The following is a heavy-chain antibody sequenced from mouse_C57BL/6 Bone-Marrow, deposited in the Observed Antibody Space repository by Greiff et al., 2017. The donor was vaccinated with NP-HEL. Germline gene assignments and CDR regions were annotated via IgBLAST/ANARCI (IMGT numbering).Heavy chain of an antibody. CDR3: TRKGSLITTVVASDY. Sequence: QVHVKQSGAELVRPGASVTLSCKASGYTFTDYEMHWVKQTPVHGLEWIGAIDPETGGTAYNQKFKGKAILTADKSSSTAYMELRSLTSEDSAVYYCTRKGSLITTVVASDYWGQGTTLTVSS. D-gene: IGHD1-1*01. V-gene: IGHV1-15*01. CDR1: GYTFTDYE. J-gene: IGHJ2*01. CDR2: IDPETGGT.